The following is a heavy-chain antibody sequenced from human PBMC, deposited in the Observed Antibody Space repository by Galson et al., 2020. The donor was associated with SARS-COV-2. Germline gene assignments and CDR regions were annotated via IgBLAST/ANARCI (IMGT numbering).Heavy chain of an antibody. D-gene: IGHD3-10*01. Sequence: SCAASGFTFDDYAMHWVRQAPGKGLEWVSGISWNSGTIDYADSVKGRFTISRDNAKNSLYLQMNSLRAEDTALYYCARWGSARGVIWYYYGMDVWGQGTTVTVSS. CDR3: ARWGSARGVIWYYYGMDV. V-gene: IGHV3-9*01. CDR1: GFTFDDYA. CDR2: ISWNSGTI. J-gene: IGHJ6*02.